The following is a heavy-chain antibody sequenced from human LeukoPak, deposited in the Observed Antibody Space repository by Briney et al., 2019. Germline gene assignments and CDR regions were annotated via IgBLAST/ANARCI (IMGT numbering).Heavy chain of an antibody. D-gene: IGHD6-6*01. Sequence: GESLKISCKTSGYTFTDYWLGWVRQVPGKGLEWMGIIYPGDSNTRCSPSFQGQVTISVDKSISTAYLQWSSLKASDTAMYYCARQFTSSSGLDYWGQGTLVTVSS. V-gene: IGHV5-51*01. CDR1: GYTFTDYW. CDR3: ARQFTSSSGLDY. J-gene: IGHJ4*02. CDR2: IYPGDSNT.